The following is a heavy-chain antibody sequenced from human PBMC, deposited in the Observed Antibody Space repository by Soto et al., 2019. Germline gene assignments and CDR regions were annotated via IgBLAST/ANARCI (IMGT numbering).Heavy chain of an antibody. CDR3: AKDLDYMDV. J-gene: IGHJ6*03. Sequence: GGSLRLSCAASGFTFSSYGMHWARQAPGKGLEWVAVISYDGSNKYYADSVKGRFTISRDNSKNTLYLQMNSLRAEDTAVYYCAKDLDYMDVWGKGTTVTVSS. CDR2: ISYDGSNK. V-gene: IGHV3-30*18. CDR1: GFTFSSYG.